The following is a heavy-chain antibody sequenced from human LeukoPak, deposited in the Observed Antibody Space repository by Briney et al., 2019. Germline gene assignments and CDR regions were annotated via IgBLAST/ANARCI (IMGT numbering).Heavy chain of an antibody. CDR2: INPSGGST. CDR3: AGAGEGIVVVMPLDY. V-gene: IGHV1-46*01. Sequence: ASVKVSCKASGYTFTSYYMHWVRQAPGQGLEWMGIINPSGGSTSYAQKFQGRVTMTRDTSTSTVYMELSSLRSEDTAVYYCAGAGEGIVVVMPLDYWGQGTLVTVSS. D-gene: IGHD3-22*01. J-gene: IGHJ4*02. CDR1: GYTFTSYY.